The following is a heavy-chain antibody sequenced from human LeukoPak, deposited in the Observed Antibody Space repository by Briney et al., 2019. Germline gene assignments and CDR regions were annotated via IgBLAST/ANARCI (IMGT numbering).Heavy chain of an antibody. D-gene: IGHD5-18*01. CDR1: GFTFSSYA. V-gene: IGHV3-30-3*01. CDR3: ARGVSMGLNSYGFCNY. J-gene: IGHJ4*02. CDR2: ISYDGSNK. Sequence: GGSLRLSCAASGFTFSSYAMHWVRQAPGKGLEWVAVISYDGSNKYYADSVKGRFTISRDNSKNTLYLQMNSLRAEDTAVYYCARGVSMGLNSYGFCNYWGQGTLVTVSS.